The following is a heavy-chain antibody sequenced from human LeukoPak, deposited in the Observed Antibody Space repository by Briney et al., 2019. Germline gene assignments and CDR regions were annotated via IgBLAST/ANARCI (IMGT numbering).Heavy chain of an antibody. CDR2: IYWNDDK. D-gene: IGHD4-23*01. V-gene: IGHV2-5*01. CDR1: GFSLSTSGVG. J-gene: IGHJ4*02. CDR3: AHSSINYGGNYYFDY. Sequence: SGPTLVKPTQTLTLTCTFSGFSLSTSGVGVGWIRQPPGKALEWLALIYWNDDKRYGPSLKSRLTITKDTSKNQVVLTMTNMDPVDTATYYCAHSSINYGGNYYFDYWGQGTLVTVSS.